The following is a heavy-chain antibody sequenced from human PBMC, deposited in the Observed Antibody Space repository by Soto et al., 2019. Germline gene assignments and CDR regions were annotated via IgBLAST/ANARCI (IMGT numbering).Heavy chain of an antibody. CDR1: GGSITSSSHF. CDR2: IYFTGNT. J-gene: IGHJ5*02. D-gene: IGHD6-25*01. Sequence: SETLSLTCSASGGSITSSSHFWGWVRRPPGKGLEWIGTIYFTGNTYYTPSLKSRLTMSIDTSKNEFSLRLNSVTAADTAVYYCAGQTFTIAAASYGRSNWFDPWGPGTLVTVSS. CDR3: AGQTFTIAAASYGRSNWFDP. V-gene: IGHV4-39*01.